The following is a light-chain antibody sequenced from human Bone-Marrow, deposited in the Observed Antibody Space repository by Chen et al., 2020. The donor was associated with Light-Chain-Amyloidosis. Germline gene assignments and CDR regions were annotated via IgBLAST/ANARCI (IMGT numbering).Light chain of an antibody. CDR2: DVT. CDR1: RTDVGSYNL. Sequence: QAALTQPASVSGSPGQSITISCTGTRTDVGSYNLVSWYQHQPGNAPKLIIFDVTRRPSGISIRCSGAKSGKTASLTISGLKREDEAIYYGSSHAGGEILWVVGGVTKLTV. CDR3: SSHAGGEILWV. V-gene: IGLV2-23*02. J-gene: IGLJ3*02.